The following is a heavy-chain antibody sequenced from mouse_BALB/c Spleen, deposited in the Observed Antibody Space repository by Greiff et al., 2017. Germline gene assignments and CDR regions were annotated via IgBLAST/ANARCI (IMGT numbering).Heavy chain of an antibody. J-gene: IGHJ3*01. CDR1: GYTFTSYW. CDR2: INPSNGRT. V-gene: IGHV1S81*02. Sequence: QVQLQQSGAELVKPGASVKLSCKASGYTFTSYWMHWVKQRPGQGLEWIGEINPSNGRTNYNEKFKSKATLTVDKSSSTAYMQLSSLTSEDSAVYFCARGGITTATFAYWGQGTLVTVSA. CDR3: ARGGITTATFAY. D-gene: IGHD1-2*01.